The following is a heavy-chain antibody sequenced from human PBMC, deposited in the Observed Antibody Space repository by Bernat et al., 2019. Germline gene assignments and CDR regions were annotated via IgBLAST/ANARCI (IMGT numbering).Heavy chain of an antibody. V-gene: IGHV3-33*01. J-gene: IGHJ4*02. CDR3: ARIRGYSYGQIDY. CDR1: GFTFSSYG. Sequence: QVQLVESGGGVVQPGRSLRLSCAASGFTFSSYGMHWVRQAPGTGLEWVAVIWYDGSNKYYADSVKGRFTISRDNSKNTLYLQMNSLGAEDTAVYYCARIRGYSYGQIDYWGQGTLVTVSS. CDR2: IWYDGSNK. D-gene: IGHD5-18*01.